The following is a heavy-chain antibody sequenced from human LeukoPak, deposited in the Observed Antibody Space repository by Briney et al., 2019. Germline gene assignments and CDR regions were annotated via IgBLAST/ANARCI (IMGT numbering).Heavy chain of an antibody. D-gene: IGHD7-27*01. J-gene: IGHJ4*02. CDR1: GFTFSSYA. Sequence: PGGSLRLSCAASGFTFSSYAMSWVRQAPGKGLEWVSAISDSGVNTYYADSVKGRFTISRDNSKSTLYLQMSSLRAEDTAVYYCAKRNSNWGFYDYWGQGTLVTVSS. V-gene: IGHV3-23*01. CDR2: ISDSGVNT. CDR3: AKRNSNWGFYDY.